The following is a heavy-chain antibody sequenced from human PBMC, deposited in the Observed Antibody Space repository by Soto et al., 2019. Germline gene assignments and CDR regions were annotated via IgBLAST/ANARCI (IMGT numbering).Heavy chain of an antibody. CDR1: GFTFSDHY. Sequence: EVQLVESGGGLVQPGGSLRLSCAASGFTFSDHYMDWVRQAPGKGLEWVGRSKNKADSYTTEYAASGKGRFTIPRDGSTTSLFLQMTSLKTEATAVYYCTVWGSGNDFAAAWGQGILVTVSS. V-gene: IGHV3-72*01. CDR3: TVWGSGNDFAAA. CDR2: SKNKADSYTT. J-gene: IGHJ4*02. D-gene: IGHD3-10*01.